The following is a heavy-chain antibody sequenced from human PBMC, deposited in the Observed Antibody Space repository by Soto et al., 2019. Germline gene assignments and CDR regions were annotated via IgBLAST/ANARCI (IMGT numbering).Heavy chain of an antibody. Sequence: EVQLLESGGGLVQPGGSLRLSCVASGFAFSLYPMNWVRQAPGKGLEWVSGIGAGGNDTYYADSVKGRFIIFRDNSKNSVYLQMNRLRAEVTAVYYCARRVWGQGTLDCVSS. CDR3: ARRV. V-gene: IGHV3-23*01. J-gene: IGHJ4*02. CDR1: GFAFSLYP. CDR2: IGAGGNDT.